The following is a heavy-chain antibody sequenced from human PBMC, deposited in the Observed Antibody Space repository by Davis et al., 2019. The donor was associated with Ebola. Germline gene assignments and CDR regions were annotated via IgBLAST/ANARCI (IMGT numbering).Heavy chain of an antibody. CDR2: MNPESGNT. CDR3: ARDSVTYNWNEDMGWFDP. V-gene: IGHV1-8*01. CDR1: GYIFTSND. D-gene: IGHD1-1*01. Sequence: ASVKVSCKASGYIFTSNDINWVRQATGQGLEWMGWMNPESGNTGYASKFQGRVTITADESTSTAYMELSSLRSEDTAVYYCARDSVTYNWNEDMGWFDPWGQGTLVTVSS. J-gene: IGHJ5*02.